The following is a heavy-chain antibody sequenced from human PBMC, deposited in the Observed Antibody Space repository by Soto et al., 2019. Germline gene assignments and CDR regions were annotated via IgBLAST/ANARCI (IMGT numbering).Heavy chain of an antibody. CDR2: ITTNNANT. CDR3: ARTRGYSYGYADY. CDR1: GYTFTSYG. D-gene: IGHD5-18*01. Sequence: ASVKVSFKASGYTFTSYGISWVRQAPGQGLEWMGWITTNNANTNYAQNLQGRVTMSTDTSTSTAYMELTSLRSDDTAVYYCARTRGYSYGYADYWGQGTLVTVSS. J-gene: IGHJ4*02. V-gene: IGHV1-18*01.